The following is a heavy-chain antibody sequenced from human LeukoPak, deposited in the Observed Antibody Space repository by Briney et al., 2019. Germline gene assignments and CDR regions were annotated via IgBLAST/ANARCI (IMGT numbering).Heavy chain of an antibody. CDR3: APSVRSGGSYYFDY. CDR2: INPSDGST. V-gene: IGHV1-46*01. J-gene: IGHJ4*02. CDR1: GDSLTKYC. D-gene: IGHD2-15*01. Sequence: GASVKVSCKASGDSLTKYCIHWVRQAPGQGLEWMGIINPSDGSTTYTQKFQGRVTMTTDTSTSTVNMELSSLRSEDTAVYYCAPSVRSGGSYYFDYWGQGTLVTVSS.